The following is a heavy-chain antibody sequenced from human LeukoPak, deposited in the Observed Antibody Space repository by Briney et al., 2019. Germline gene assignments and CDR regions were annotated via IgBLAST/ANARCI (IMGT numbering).Heavy chain of an antibody. CDR3: ARTGIVATINNWFDR. CDR1: GDTFSSYG. CDR2: IIPIFGTA. D-gene: IGHD5-12*01. J-gene: IGHJ5*02. V-gene: IGHV1-69*06. Sequence: SASVSSKASGDTFSSYGISWVRQAPGQGLEWMGGIIPIFGTATYTQKFQGRVTITADKSTTTAYMELSSLISEDTAVYYGARTGIVATINNWFDRWGQGTLVTVSS.